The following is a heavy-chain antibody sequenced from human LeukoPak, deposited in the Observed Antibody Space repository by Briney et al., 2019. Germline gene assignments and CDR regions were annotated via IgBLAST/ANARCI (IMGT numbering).Heavy chain of an antibody. J-gene: IGHJ6*02. CDR3: ARGAYCSSTSCYHVRYYYYGMDV. CDR2: IIPVFGTA. Sequence: SVKVSCKASGGTFSSYAISWVRQAPGQGLEWMGGIIPVFGTANYAQKFQGRVTITADESTSTAYMELSSLRSEDTAVYYCARGAYCSSTSCYHVRYYYYGMDVWGQGTTVTVS. CDR1: GGTFSSYA. V-gene: IGHV1-69*13. D-gene: IGHD2-2*01.